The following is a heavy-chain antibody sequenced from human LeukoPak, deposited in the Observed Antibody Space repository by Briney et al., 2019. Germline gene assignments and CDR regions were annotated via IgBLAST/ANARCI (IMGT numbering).Heavy chain of an antibody. Sequence: GGSLRLSCAASGFTFSTYGMSWVRQAPGKGLEWVSGISGSGGSTYYADSVKGRFTISRDNSKNTLYLQMNSLRAEDTAVYYCAKCRPITLFPGVDYWGQGTLVTVSS. CDR2: ISGSGGST. D-gene: IGHD3-9*01. CDR1: GFTFSTYG. V-gene: IGHV3-23*01. J-gene: IGHJ4*02. CDR3: AKCRPITLFPGVDY.